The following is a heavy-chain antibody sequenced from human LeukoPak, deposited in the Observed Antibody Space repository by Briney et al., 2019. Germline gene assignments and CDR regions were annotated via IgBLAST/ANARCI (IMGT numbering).Heavy chain of an antibody. CDR3: ARIHSSGWSLYYFDY. Sequence: PSETLSLTCTVSGGSISSYYWSWIRQPAGKGLEWIGRIYTSGSTNYNPSLKSRVTMSVDTSKNQFPLKLSSVTAADTAVYYCARIHSSGWSLYYFDYWGQGTLVTVSS. D-gene: IGHD6-19*01. V-gene: IGHV4-4*07. J-gene: IGHJ4*02. CDR2: IYTSGST. CDR1: GGSISSYY.